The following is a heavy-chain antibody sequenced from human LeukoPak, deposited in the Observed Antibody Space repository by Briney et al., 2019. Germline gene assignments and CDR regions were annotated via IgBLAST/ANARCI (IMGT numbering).Heavy chain of an antibody. Sequence: SETLSLTCAVSGYTISSGYYWGWIRQPPGKGLEWIGSIYHSGSTYYNPSLKSRVTISVDTSKNQFSLKLSSVTAADTAVYYCASVQVYYYGSGSYHAYYYFDYWGQGTLVTVSS. CDR1: GYTISSGYY. V-gene: IGHV4-38-2*01. J-gene: IGHJ4*02. D-gene: IGHD3-10*01. CDR3: ASVQVYYYGSGSYHAYYYFDY. CDR2: IYHSGST.